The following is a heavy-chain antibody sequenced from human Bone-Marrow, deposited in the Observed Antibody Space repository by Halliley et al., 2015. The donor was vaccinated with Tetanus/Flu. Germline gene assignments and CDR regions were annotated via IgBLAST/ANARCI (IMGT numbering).Heavy chain of an antibody. Sequence: QLVQSGAEVKKPGESLRISCKGSGYSFTTYWIGWVRQVPGKALELMGIIYPGDSDTRYSPSFQGQVIISADKSVNTAYLQWSTLRASDTAMYYCAALIAASHFTDYWGPGTLVTVSS. CDR3: AALIAASHFTDY. V-gene: IGHV5-51*01. J-gene: IGHJ4*02. D-gene: IGHD6-13*01. CDR2: IYPGDSDT. CDR1: GYSFTTYW.